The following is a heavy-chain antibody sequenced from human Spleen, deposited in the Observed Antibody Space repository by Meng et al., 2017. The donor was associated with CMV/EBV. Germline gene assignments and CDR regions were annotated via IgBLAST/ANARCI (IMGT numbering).Heavy chain of an antibody. CDR2: IFSNDEK. J-gene: IGHJ4*02. CDR1: GFSLSNARMG. Sequence: SGPTLVKPTETLTLTCTVSGFSLSNARMGVSWIRQPPGKALEWLAHIFSNDEKSYSTSLKSRLTISKDTSKSQVVLTMTNMDPVDTATYYCARVYSSGWPAVQRPSDFDYWGQGTLVTVSS. CDR3: ARVYSSGWPAVQRPSDFDY. D-gene: IGHD6-19*01. V-gene: IGHV2-26*01.